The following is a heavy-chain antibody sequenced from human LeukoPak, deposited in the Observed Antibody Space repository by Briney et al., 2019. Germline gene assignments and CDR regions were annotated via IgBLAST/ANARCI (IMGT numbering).Heavy chain of an antibody. J-gene: IGHJ4*02. CDR2: IWSDGTEK. V-gene: IGHV3-33*06. CDR1: GFTYSHYG. CDR3: AKDAQRGFDYSNSLEY. Sequence: GGSLRLSCAASGFTYSHYGMDWVRQAPGKGLEWVAVIWSDGTEKYYGDAVKGRFTISRDNSRNTLYLQMNSLRGEDTAVYYCAKDAQRGFDYSNSLEYWGQGTLVTVSS. D-gene: IGHD4-11*01.